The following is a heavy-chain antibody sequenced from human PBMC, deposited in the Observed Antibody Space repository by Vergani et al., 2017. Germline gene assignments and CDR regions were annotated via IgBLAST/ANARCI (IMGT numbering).Heavy chain of an antibody. D-gene: IGHD6-19*01. CDR2: IHYSENT. V-gene: IGHV4-59*11. J-gene: IGHJ5*02. Sequence: LQESGPGLVKSSETLSLTCSVSFDSIRNLYCNWIRQPPGKGLEWIGSIHYSENTNYNPSLKTRVTISVDTSKNQFSLTLTSVTAADTAVYYCASDTHSGQRADRWGQGILVTVTS. CDR3: ASDTHSGQRADR. CDR1: FDSIRNLY.